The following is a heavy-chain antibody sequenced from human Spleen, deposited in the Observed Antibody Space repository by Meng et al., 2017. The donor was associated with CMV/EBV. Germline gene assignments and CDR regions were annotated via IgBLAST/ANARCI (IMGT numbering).Heavy chain of an antibody. J-gene: IGHJ4*02. V-gene: IGHV1-46*01. D-gene: IGHD2-15*01. CDR3: ARKAGGGSLTFDY. CDR2: INVRGGST. Sequence: KTSGYSFTGYYMHWVRQAPGQGLEWMGMINVRGGSTAYSQKFQGRVNMTRDTSTTTVYMELSSLGSEDTALYYCARKAGGGSLTFDYWGQGTMVTVSS. CDR1: GYSFTGYY.